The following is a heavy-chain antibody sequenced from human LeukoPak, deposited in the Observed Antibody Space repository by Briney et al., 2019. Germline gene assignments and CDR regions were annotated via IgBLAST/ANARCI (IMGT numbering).Heavy chain of an antibody. V-gene: IGHV1-2*02. CDR1: GYTFTGYY. CDR2: INPNSGGT. D-gene: IGHD3-10*01. CDR3: AREGWSSPGREGY. Sequence: ASVKVSGKASGYTFTGYYMHWVRQAPGQGLEWMGWINPNSGGTNYAQKFQGRVTMTRDTSISTAYMELSRLRSDDTAVYYCAREGWSSPGREGYWGQGTLVTVSS. J-gene: IGHJ4*02.